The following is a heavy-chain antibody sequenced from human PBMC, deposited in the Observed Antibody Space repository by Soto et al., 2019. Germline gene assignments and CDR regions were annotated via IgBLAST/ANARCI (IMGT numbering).Heavy chain of an antibody. J-gene: IGHJ4*02. Sequence: GGSLRLSCAASGFTFSTYAMNWVRQAPGKGLEWVSGISGSGDSTYYADSVKGRFTVSRDNSKNTLYLQMNSLRAEDTAVFYCAKSPKGYCSGGTCYLDYWGQGT. CDR1: GFTFSTYA. CDR2: ISGSGDST. CDR3: AKSPKGYCSGGTCYLDY. V-gene: IGHV3-23*01. D-gene: IGHD2-15*01.